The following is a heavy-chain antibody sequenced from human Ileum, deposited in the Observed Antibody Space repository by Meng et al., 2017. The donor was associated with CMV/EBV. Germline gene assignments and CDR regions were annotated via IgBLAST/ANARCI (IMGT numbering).Heavy chain of an antibody. V-gene: IGHV3-69-1*01. CDR1: GFSFNFFN. CDR2: IYSSSAI. Sequence: LKISWAASGFSFNFFNMHWVRRVPEKGLEWISYIYSSSAIYYADRVRGRFTISRDTAKTPLYLQMNSLRAEDTAVYYYAREVTSDALDIWGQGTMVTVSS. CDR3: AREVTSDALDI. J-gene: IGHJ3*02.